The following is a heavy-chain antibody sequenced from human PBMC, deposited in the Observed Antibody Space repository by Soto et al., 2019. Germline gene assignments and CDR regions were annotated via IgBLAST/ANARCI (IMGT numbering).Heavy chain of an antibody. V-gene: IGHV4-61*01. CDR2: IYYTGNT. J-gene: IGHJ5*02. D-gene: IGHD5-12*01. CDR3: ARYDAESGSNKLDP. CDR1: GGSVSSRSHF. Sequence: QVQLQESGPGVVKPSDTLSVTCTVSGGSVSSRSHFWSWIRQPPGGGLQWIGYIYYTGNTNYSPSLKSRATLSVDTSRNQSYLRLTSVTAADTAIYYCARYDAESGSNKLDPWGQGTLVTVSS.